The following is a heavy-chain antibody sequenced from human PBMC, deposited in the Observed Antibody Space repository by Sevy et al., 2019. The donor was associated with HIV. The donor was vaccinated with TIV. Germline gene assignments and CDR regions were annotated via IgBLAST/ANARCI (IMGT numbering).Heavy chain of an antibody. Sequence: GGSLRLSCVVSGFTFSKYPMNWVRQAPGKGLEWVSSISSSSNYIYYGDSVKGRFTSSRDNGKNSLYLQMNSLRADDTAVYYCVRDGGCSSSSCLLYFDYWGQGILVNVSS. D-gene: IGHD2-15*01. CDR2: ISSSSNYI. CDR1: GFTFSKYP. J-gene: IGHJ4*02. V-gene: IGHV3-21*01. CDR3: VRDGGCSSSSCLLYFDY.